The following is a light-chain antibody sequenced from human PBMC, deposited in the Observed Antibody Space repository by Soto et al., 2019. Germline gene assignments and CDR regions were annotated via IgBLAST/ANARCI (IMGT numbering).Light chain of an antibody. V-gene: IGLV2-14*01. J-gene: IGLJ2*01. CDR3: ISYTGSSTRVV. Sequence: QSVLTQPASVSGSPGQSITISCTGTSSDVGGYNYVSWYQQHPGKAPKLMIYEVSNRPSGVSNHFSGSKSGNTASLTSAGPQDESGGGYYCISYTGSSTRVVFGGGTKPTVL. CDR2: EVS. CDR1: SSDVGGYNY.